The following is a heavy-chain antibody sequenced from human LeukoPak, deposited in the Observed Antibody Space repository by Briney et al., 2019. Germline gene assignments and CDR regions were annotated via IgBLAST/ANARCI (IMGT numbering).Heavy chain of an antibody. CDR3: ARDGSRGVIQHYYYYYYMDV. CDR2: IYYSGST. J-gene: IGHJ6*03. D-gene: IGHD3-10*01. Sequence: PSETLSLTCTVSGGSISSYYWSRIRQPPGKGLEWIGSIYYSGSTYYNPSLKSRVTISVDTSKNQFSLKLSSVTAADTAVYYCARDGSRGVIQHYYYYYYMDVWGKGTTVTVSS. CDR1: GGSISSYY. V-gene: IGHV4-59*12.